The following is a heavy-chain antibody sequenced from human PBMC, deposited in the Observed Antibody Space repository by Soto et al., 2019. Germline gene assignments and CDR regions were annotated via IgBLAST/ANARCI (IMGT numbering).Heavy chain of an antibody. D-gene: IGHD3-16*01. CDR2: ISYDGSNK. J-gene: IGHJ6*02. Sequence: GGSLRLSCAASGFTFSSYGMHWVRQAPGKGLEWVAVISYDGSNKYYADSVKGRFTISRDNSKNTLYLQMNSLRAEDTAVYYRAKDLLGYYYYYYGMDVWGQGTTVTVSS. CDR3: AKDLLGYYYYYYGMDV. CDR1: GFTFSSYG. V-gene: IGHV3-30*18.